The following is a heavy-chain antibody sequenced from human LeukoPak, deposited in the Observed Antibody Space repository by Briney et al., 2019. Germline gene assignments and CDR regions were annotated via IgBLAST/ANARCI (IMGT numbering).Heavy chain of an antibody. J-gene: IGHJ4*02. CDR2: IYYSGST. CDR3: ARGGYDFGVDY. CDR1: GGSISSGDYY. Sequence: SETLSLTCTVSGGSISSGDYYWSWIRQPPGKGLEWTGYIYYSGSTYYNPSLKSRVTISVDTSKNQFSLKLSSVTAADTAVYYCARGGYDFGVDYWGQGTLVTVSS. V-gene: IGHV4-30-4*08. D-gene: IGHD5-12*01.